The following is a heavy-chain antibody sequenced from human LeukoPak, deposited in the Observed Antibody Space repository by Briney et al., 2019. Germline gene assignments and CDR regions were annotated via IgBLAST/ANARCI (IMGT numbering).Heavy chain of an antibody. CDR3: ARRKPYCSSTSCYWDAFDI. CDR2: INHSGST. D-gene: IGHD2-2*01. CDR1: GGSFSGYY. V-gene: IGHV4-34*01. J-gene: IGHJ3*02. Sequence: SETLSLTCAVYGGSFSGYYWSWIRQPPGKGLEWIGEINHSGSTNYNPSLKSRVTISVDTSKNQFSLKLSSVTAADTAVYYCARRKPYCSSTSCYWDAFDIWGQGTMVTVSS.